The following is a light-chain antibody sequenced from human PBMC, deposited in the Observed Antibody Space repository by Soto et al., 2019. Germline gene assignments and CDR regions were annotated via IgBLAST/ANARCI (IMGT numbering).Light chain of an antibody. CDR2: DVS. V-gene: IGLV2-14*01. CDR3: KSFTTSSTYV. Sequence: QSVLTQPASVSGSPGQSIAISCIGTSSDIGSYNYVSWYQQHPGKAPKLMIYDVSNRPSGVSDRFSGSKSGNTASLTISGLQAEDEADYYCKSFTTSSTYVFGTGNKLTVL. J-gene: IGLJ1*01. CDR1: SSDIGSYNY.